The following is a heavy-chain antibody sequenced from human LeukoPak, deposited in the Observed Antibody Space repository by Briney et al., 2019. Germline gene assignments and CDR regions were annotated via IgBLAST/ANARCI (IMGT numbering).Heavy chain of an antibody. V-gene: IGHV3-30-3*01. D-gene: IGHD3-22*01. CDR3: ATDSSGYYRNYYFDF. J-gene: IGHJ4*02. Sequence: GRSLRLSCAASGFTFSSYAMHWVRQAPGKGLEWVAVISYDGSNKYYADSVKGRVTISRDNSKNTLYLQMNSLRAEDTAVYYCATDSSGYYRNYYFDFWGQGTLVTVSS. CDR1: GFTFSSYA. CDR2: ISYDGSNK.